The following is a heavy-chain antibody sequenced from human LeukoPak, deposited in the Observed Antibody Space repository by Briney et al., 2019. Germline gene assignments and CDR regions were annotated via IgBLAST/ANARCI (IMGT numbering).Heavy chain of an antibody. CDR1: GVSITSNTYY. CDR2: IYYTGRT. D-gene: IGHD6-19*01. Sequence: SETLSLTCTVSGVSITSNTYYWAWIRQPPGKGLEWIGSIYYTGRTHYIPSLKSRVTISLDTSKNQFSLSLSSVTAADTAVYYCATQVAGGPLDYWGQGTLVTVSS. V-gene: IGHV4-39*01. CDR3: ATQVAGGPLDY. J-gene: IGHJ4*02.